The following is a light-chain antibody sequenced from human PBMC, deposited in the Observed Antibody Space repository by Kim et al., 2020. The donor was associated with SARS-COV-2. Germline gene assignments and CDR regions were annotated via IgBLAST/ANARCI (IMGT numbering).Light chain of an antibody. CDR3: QQYGSTRTWT. CDR1: QSVSSGY. CDR2: GAS. Sequence: EIVLTQSPGTLSLSPGERATLSCRASQSVSSGYFAWYQQKPGQAPRLLIYGASTRAAGIPGRFSGSGSGTEFTLTISRLDPEDFAVYYCQQYGSTRTWTFGQGTKVDIK. J-gene: IGKJ1*01. V-gene: IGKV3-20*01.